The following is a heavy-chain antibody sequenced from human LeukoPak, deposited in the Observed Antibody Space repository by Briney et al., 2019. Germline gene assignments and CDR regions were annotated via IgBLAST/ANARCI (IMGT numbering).Heavy chain of an antibody. CDR2: IYHSGST. CDR1: GGSMSPYH. J-gene: IGHJ3*02. Sequence: SETLSLTCTVSGGSMSPYHWGWIRQPPGKGLEWIGYIYHSGSTYYNPSLKSRVTISVDRSKNQFSLKLSSVTAADTAVYYCARETGLGAFDIWGQGTMVTVSS. V-gene: IGHV4-30-2*01. D-gene: IGHD3/OR15-3a*01. CDR3: ARETGLGAFDI.